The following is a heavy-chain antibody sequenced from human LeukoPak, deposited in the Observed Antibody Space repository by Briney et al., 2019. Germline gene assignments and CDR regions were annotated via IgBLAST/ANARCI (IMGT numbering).Heavy chain of an antibody. CDR3: AKGEEGAFDI. CDR2: VSWNSGSI. D-gene: IGHD1-26*01. Sequence: GGSLRLSCAASGFTFDDYAMHWVRQAPGKGLEWVSGVSWNSGSIGYADSVKGRFNISRDNAKNSLYLQMNSLRAEDMALYYCAKGEEGAFDIWGQGTMVTVSS. CDR1: GFTFDDYA. J-gene: IGHJ3*02. V-gene: IGHV3-9*03.